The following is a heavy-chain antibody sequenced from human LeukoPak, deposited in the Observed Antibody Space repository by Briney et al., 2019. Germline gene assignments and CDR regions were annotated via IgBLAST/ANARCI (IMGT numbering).Heavy chain of an antibody. CDR2: ISAYNGNT. CDR1: GYTFTSYG. CDR3: ARVTGGRYCSTTSCYMRGWFDP. D-gene: IGHD2-2*02. Sequence: ASVKVSCKASGYTFTSYGISWVRLAPGQGLEWMGWISAYNGNTNYAQKLQGRVTMTTDTSTRTAYMELSSLRSEDTAVYYCARVTGGRYCSTTSCYMRGWFDPWGQGTLVIVSS. J-gene: IGHJ5*02. V-gene: IGHV1-18*01.